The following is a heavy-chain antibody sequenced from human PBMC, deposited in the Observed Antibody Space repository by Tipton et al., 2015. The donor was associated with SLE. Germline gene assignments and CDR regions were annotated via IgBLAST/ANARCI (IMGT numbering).Heavy chain of an antibody. CDR1: GDSINSYY. D-gene: IGHD3-10*01. J-gene: IGHJ4*02. Sequence: LRLSCTVSGDSINSYYWSWIRQPPGEGLEWIGYIYYREGTNYSPSLKSRVTISLDASKNQLSLKLSSVTAADTAVYYCARHASRRSGSYNEIDYWGQGTLVTVSS. CDR3: ARHASRRSGSYNEIDY. CDR2: IYYREGT. V-gene: IGHV4-59*08.